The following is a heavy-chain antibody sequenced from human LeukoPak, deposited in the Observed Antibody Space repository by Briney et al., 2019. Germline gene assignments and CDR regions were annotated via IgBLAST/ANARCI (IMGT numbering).Heavy chain of an antibody. CDR2: IKQDGSEK. V-gene: IGHV3-7*01. CDR1: GFTFSSYW. J-gene: IGHJ6*04. CDR3: ARDGAYSGNIIDPVV. D-gene: IGHD1-26*01. Sequence: PGGSLRLSCAASGFTFSSYWMSWVRQAPGKGLEWVANIKQDGSEKYYVDSVKGRFTISRDNAKNSLYLQMNSLRAEDTAVYYCARDGAYSGNIIDPVVWGKGTTVTVSS.